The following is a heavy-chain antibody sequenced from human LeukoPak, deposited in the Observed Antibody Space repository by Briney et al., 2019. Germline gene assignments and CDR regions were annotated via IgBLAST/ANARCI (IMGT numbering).Heavy chain of an antibody. CDR2: ISSSSSYI. V-gene: IGHV3-21*01. CDR1: GFTVSSNY. Sequence: GGSLRLSCAASGFTVSSNYMNWVRQAPGKGLEWVSSISSSSSYIYYADSVKGRFTISRDNAKNSLYLQMNSLRAEDTAVYYCAREGLGGGSYYTDYWGQGTLVTVSS. CDR3: AREGLGGGSYYTDY. D-gene: IGHD3-10*01. J-gene: IGHJ4*02.